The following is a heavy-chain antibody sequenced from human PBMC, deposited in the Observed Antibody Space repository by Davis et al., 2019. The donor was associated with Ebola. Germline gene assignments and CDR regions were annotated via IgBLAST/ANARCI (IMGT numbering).Heavy chain of an antibody. CDR2: LSATGSHS. V-gene: IGHV3-23*01. CDR3: AKDSGSMGDY. CDR1: GFTFSTYA. D-gene: IGHD3-10*01. J-gene: IGHJ4*02. Sequence: GESLKISCAASGFTFSTYAMSWVRQAPGKGLEWVSTLSATGSHSYYADSVRGRFTISRDNSKSTLYLQMNSLRAEDTAVYYCAKDSGSMGDYWGQGTLVTVSS.